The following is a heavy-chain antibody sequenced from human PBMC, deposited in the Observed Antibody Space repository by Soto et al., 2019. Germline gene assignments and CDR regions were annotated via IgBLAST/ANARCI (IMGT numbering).Heavy chain of an antibody. CDR1: GFTFSSYS. J-gene: IGHJ5*02. CDR3: ARNSDLHTPPNWFDP. V-gene: IGHV3-21*01. CDR2: ISSSSSYI. Sequence: EVQLVESGGGLVKPGGSLRLSCEASGFTFSSYSMNWVRQAPGKGLEWVSSISSSSSYIYYADSVKGRFTISRDNAKNSLYLQMNSLRAEDTAVYYCARNSDLHTPPNWFDPCGQGTLVTVSS.